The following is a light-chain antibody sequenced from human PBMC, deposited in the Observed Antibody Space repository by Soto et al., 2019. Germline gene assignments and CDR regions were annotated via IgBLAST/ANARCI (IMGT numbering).Light chain of an antibody. CDR2: GAS. Sequence: EIVLTQSPGTLSLSPGERATLSCRASQSVSSSYLAWYQQKPGQAPRLRIYGASSRATGIPDRFSGSGSGTDFTLTISSLEPEDFAVYYCHQYDSSPLTFGGGTKVEI. CDR1: QSVSSSY. J-gene: IGKJ4*01. V-gene: IGKV3-20*01. CDR3: HQYDSSPLT.